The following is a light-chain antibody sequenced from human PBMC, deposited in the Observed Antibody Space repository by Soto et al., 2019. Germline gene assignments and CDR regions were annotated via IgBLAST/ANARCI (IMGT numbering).Light chain of an antibody. J-gene: IGLJ1*01. CDR3: SLYAGYAYV. Sequence: QSALTQPPSASGSPGQSVTISCTGASSDVGGYNYVSWYQHHPGKAPKLMIYEVSKRPSGVPDRFSGSKSGNTASLTVSGLQAEDEADYFCSLYAGYAYVFGTGTKVTVL. CDR2: EVS. CDR1: SSDVGGYNY. V-gene: IGLV2-8*01.